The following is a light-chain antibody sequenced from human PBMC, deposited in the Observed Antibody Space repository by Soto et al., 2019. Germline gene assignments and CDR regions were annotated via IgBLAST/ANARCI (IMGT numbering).Light chain of an antibody. J-gene: IGLJ1*01. CDR3: QSYASSLSYV. CDR2: GNS. Sequence: QSVLTQPPSVSGAPRQRVTISCTGSSSNIGAGYDVHWYQQLPGTAPKLLIYGNSNRPSGVPDRFSGSKSGTSASLAITGLQAEDEADYYCQSYASSLSYVFGTGTKLTVL. CDR1: SSNIGAGYD. V-gene: IGLV1-40*01.